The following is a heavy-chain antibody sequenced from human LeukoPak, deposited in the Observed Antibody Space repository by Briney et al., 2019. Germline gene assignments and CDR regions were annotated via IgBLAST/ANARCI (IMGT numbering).Heavy chain of an antibody. J-gene: IGHJ4*02. D-gene: IGHD1-14*01. CDR3: ARDQRASYNQWGIFDS. CDR1: GDSISDTTYY. Sequence: PSETLSLTCTVSGDSISDTTYYWAWIRQSPGKGLEWIGSVYKSGDTYYHPSLKSRVIISVDTSKNQFFLRLNSVTAADTAVFYCARDQRASYNQWGIFDSWRRGTLVTVSS. CDR2: VYKSGDT. V-gene: IGHV4-39*02.